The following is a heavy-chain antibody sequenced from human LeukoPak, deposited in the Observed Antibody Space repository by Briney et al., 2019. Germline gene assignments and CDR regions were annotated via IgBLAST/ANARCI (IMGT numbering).Heavy chain of an antibody. Sequence: GGSLRPSCAASGFTVSSNYMSWVRQAPGKGLEWVSVIYSGGSTYYADSVKGRFTISRDNSKNTLYLQMNSLRAEDTAVYYCARTPYYYDSSGYYLFDYWGQGTLVTVSS. CDR3: ARTPYYYDSSGYYLFDY. V-gene: IGHV3-53*01. D-gene: IGHD3-22*01. J-gene: IGHJ4*02. CDR1: GFTVSSNY. CDR2: IYSGGST.